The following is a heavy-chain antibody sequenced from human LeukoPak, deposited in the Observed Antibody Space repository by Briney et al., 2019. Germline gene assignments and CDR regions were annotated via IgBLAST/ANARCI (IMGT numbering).Heavy chain of an antibody. CDR2: ISSSSSTI. D-gene: IGHD5-24*01. CDR1: GFTFSSYS. CDR3: ARDEGWNFDY. V-gene: IGHV3-48*01. J-gene: IGHJ4*02. Sequence: GGSLRLSCAASGFTFSSYSMNWVRRAPGKGLEWVSYISSSSSTIYYADSVKGRFTISRDNAKNSLYLQMNSLRAEDTAVYYCARDEGWNFDYWGQGTLVTVSS.